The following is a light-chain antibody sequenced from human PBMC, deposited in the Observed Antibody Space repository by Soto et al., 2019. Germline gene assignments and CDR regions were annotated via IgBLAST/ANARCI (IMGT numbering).Light chain of an antibody. CDR1: QGIRND. Sequence: AIQMTKKKYSLSASVGDRVTITCLASQGIRNDLGWYQQKPGKAPKLLIYAASSLHSGVPSRFSGSGSGTDFTLTISILQPEDFATYYCLQGYNYPRTFAQGTKVDI. CDR2: AAS. J-gene: IGKJ1*01. CDR3: LQGYNYPRT. V-gene: IGKV1-6*01.